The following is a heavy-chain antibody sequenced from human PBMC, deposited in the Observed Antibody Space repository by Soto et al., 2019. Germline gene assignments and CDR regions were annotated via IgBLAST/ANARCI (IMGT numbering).Heavy chain of an antibody. Sequence: PGESLKISCKGSGYSFSTYWIGWVRQMPGKGLEWMGIIYPGDSDTRYSPSFQGQVTISADTSISTAYLQWSSLKASDTAIYYCARHGVDTAMIYYYGMDVWAQGTTVTVSS. J-gene: IGHJ6*02. V-gene: IGHV5-51*01. CDR3: ARHGVDTAMIYYYGMDV. CDR1: GYSFSTYW. D-gene: IGHD5-18*01. CDR2: IYPGDSDT.